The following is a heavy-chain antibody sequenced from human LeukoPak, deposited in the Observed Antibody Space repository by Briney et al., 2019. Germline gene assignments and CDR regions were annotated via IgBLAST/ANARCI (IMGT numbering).Heavy chain of an antibody. J-gene: IGHJ4*02. V-gene: IGHV3-48*02. CDR1: GFTFSSYA. D-gene: IGHD2-15*01. CDR3: ARATGGSFLYYFDY. CDR2: ISSSSSI. Sequence: PGGSLRLSCAASGFTFSSYAMSWVRQAPGKGLEWVSYISSSSSIYYADSVKGRFTISRDNAKNSLYLQMNSLRDEGTAVYYCARATGGSFLYYFDYWGQGTLVTVSS.